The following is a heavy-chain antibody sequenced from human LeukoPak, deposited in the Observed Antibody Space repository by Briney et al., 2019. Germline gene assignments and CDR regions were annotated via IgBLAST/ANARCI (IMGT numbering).Heavy chain of an antibody. CDR1: GFTVSSNY. CDR2: INHSGST. Sequence: GSLRLSCAASGFTVSSNYMSWVRQAPGKGLEWIGEINHSGSTNYNPSLKSRVTISVDTSKNQFSLKLSSVTAADTAVYYCARAYYYYMDVWGKGTTVTVSS. J-gene: IGHJ6*03. V-gene: IGHV4-34*01. CDR3: ARAYYYYMDV.